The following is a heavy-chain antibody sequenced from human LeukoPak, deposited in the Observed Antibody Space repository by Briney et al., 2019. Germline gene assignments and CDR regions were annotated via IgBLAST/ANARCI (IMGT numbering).Heavy chain of an antibody. CDR3: ARDPGGYYYYYMDV. V-gene: IGHV3-21*01. D-gene: IGHD3-10*01. Sequence: GGSLRPSCAASGFTFSSYSMNWVRQAPGKGLEWVSSISSSSSYIYYADSVKGRFTISRDNAKNSLYLQMNSLRAEDTAVYYCARDPGGYYYYYMDVWGKGTTVTVSS. J-gene: IGHJ6*03. CDR2: ISSSSSYI. CDR1: GFTFSSYS.